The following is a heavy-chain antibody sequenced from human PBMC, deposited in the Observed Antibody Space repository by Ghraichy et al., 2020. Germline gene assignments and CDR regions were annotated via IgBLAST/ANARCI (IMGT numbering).Heavy chain of an antibody. J-gene: IGHJ2*01. CDR1: GFTFSSYS. Sequence: GESLNISCAASGFTFSSYSMNWVRQAPGKGLEWVSYISSSSSTIYYADSVKGRFTISRDNAKNSLYLQMNSLRDEDTAVYYCARDGDTIFGVVPWYFDLWGRGTLVTVSS. CDR2: ISSSSSTI. V-gene: IGHV3-48*02. CDR3: ARDGDTIFGVVPWYFDL. D-gene: IGHD3-3*01.